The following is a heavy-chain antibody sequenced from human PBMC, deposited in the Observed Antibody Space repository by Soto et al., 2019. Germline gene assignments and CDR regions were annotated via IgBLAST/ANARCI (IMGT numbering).Heavy chain of an antibody. V-gene: IGHV1-3*01. CDR2: INAGNGNT. D-gene: IGHD2-15*01. CDR1: GYTFTSYA. J-gene: IGHJ6*02. CDR3: AREYCSGGSCPLYYGMDV. Sequence: QVQLVQSGAEVKKPGASVKVSCKASGYTFTSYAMHWVRQAPGQRLEWMGWINAGNGNTKYSQKFQGRVTITRDTSPSTAYRELSSLRSEDTAVYYCAREYCSGGSCPLYYGMDVWGQGTTVTVSS.